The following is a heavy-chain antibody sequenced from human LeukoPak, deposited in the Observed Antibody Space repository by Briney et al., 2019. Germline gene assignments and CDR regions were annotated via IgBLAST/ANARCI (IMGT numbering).Heavy chain of an antibody. CDR3: ARHHYDSSGYYLIDAFDI. CDR2: IYYSGST. D-gene: IGHD3-22*01. V-gene: IGHV4-59*08. J-gene: IGHJ3*02. CDR1: GGSISSYY. Sequence: NPSETLSLTCTVSGGSISSYYWSWIRQPPGKGLEWIGYIYYSGSTNYNPSLKSRVTISVDTSKNQFSLKLSSVTAADTAVYYCARHHYDSSGYYLIDAFDIWGQGTMVTVSS.